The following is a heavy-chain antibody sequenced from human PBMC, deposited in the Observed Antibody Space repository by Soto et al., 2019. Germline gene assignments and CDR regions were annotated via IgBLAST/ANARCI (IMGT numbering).Heavy chain of an antibody. Sequence: GGSLRLSCAASGFTFSSYGMHWVRQAPGKGLEWVAVISYDGSNKYYADSVKGRFTISRDNSKNTLYLQMNSLRAEDTAVYYCAKDHGVVPAAEHWYYDFWSGYYGYSPEYYFDYWGQGTLVTVSS. J-gene: IGHJ4*02. CDR2: ISYDGSNK. CDR3: AKDHGVVPAAEHWYYDFWSGYYGYSPEYYFDY. V-gene: IGHV3-30*18. CDR1: GFTFSSYG. D-gene: IGHD3-3*01.